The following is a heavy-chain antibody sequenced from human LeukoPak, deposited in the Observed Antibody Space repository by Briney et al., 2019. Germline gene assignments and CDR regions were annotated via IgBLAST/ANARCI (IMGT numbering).Heavy chain of an antibody. Sequence: SVKVSCKASGGTFSSYAISWVRQAPGQGLEWMGGIIPIFGTANYAQKFQGRVTITTDESTSTAYMELSSLRSEDTAVYYCARSLYCSSTSCYTHAFDIWGQGTMVTVSS. CDR2: IIPIFGTA. CDR3: ARSLYCSSTSCYTHAFDI. CDR1: GGTFSSYA. D-gene: IGHD2-2*02. V-gene: IGHV1-69*05. J-gene: IGHJ3*02.